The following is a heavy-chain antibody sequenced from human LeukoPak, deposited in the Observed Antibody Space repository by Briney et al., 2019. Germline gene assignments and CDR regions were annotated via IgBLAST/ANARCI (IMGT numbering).Heavy chain of an antibody. V-gene: IGHV3-21*01. Sequence: GGTLRLSCAESGFTFSSYSMNWVRQAPGKGLDPVSSISRSNHYLYYAHSVKRRFTIYRDNAKNPLYLHMNSLRAEDTAVYYCARGRRDVWSGYYGSDYWGQGTLVTVSS. CDR2: ISRSNHYL. CDR1: GFTFSSYS. J-gene: IGHJ4*02. CDR3: ARGRRDVWSGYYGSDY. D-gene: IGHD3-3*01.